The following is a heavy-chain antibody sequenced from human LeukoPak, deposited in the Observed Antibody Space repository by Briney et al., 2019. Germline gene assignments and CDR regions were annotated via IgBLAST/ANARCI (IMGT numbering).Heavy chain of an antibody. J-gene: IGHJ4*02. CDR3: ARGVLGLKPLDY. D-gene: IGHD1-26*01. V-gene: IGHV3-53*01. Sequence: GGSLRLSCAASGFTVSTTYMAWVRHAPEKGLEWVSFMYGTSNIYYAHSVKGRFTISRDDSNNTLYLQMNSLEAADTAVYYCARGVLGLKPLDYWGQGTLVTVSS. CDR1: GFTVSTTY. CDR2: MYGTSNI.